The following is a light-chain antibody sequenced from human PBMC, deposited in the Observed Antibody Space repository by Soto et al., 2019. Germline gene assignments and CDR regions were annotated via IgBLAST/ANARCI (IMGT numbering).Light chain of an antibody. V-gene: IGKV3-20*01. CDR3: QQYRNSQLT. J-gene: IGKJ4*01. Sequence: EILMTQSPATLSVSPGERATLSCRASQSVSSSYLAWYQQKPGQAPRLLIYGAFSRATGIPDRFSGSGSGTDFTLTISRLEPEDFAVYFCQQYRNSQLTFGGGTKVDIK. CDR2: GAF. CDR1: QSVSSSY.